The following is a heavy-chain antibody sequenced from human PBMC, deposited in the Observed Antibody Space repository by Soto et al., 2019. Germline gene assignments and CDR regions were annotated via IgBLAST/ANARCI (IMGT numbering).Heavy chain of an antibody. CDR3: ARGLRGDYSFDAFDI. V-gene: IGHV1-3*01. Sequence: QVPLVQSGAEVKKPGASVKVSCKASGYTFTSYAMHWVRQAPGQRLEWMGWINAGNGNTKYSQKFQGRVTITRDTSASTAYMELSSLRSEDTAVYYCARGLRGDYSFDAFDIWGQGTMVTVSS. CDR2: INAGNGNT. D-gene: IGHD4-17*01. CDR1: GYTFTSYA. J-gene: IGHJ3*02.